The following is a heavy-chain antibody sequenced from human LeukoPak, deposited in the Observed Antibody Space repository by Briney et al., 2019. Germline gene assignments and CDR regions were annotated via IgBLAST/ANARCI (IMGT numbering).Heavy chain of an antibody. Sequence: SVKVSCKASGGTFSSYAISWVRQAPGQGLEWMGRIIPILGIANYAQKFQGRVTITADKSTSTAYMELSSLRSEDTAAYYCARAYGDYALLFYWGQGTLVTVSS. CDR2: IIPILGIA. V-gene: IGHV1-69*04. D-gene: IGHD4-17*01. CDR3: ARAYGDYALLFY. CDR1: GGTFSSYA. J-gene: IGHJ4*02.